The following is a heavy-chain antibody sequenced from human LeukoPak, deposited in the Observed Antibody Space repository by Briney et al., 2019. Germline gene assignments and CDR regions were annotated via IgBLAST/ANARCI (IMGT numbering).Heavy chain of an antibody. CDR2: INTHTGNP. J-gene: IGHJ4*02. CDR1: GYTFTNYA. D-gene: IGHD1-26*01. Sequence: ASVKVSCKASGYTFTNYAVNWVRQAPGQGLEWMGWINTHTGNPTYAQGFTGRFVFSLDTSVSTAYLQISSLKAEDTAVYYCARDRTRVGAFDWGQGTLVTVSS. V-gene: IGHV7-4-1*02. CDR3: ARDRTRVGAFD.